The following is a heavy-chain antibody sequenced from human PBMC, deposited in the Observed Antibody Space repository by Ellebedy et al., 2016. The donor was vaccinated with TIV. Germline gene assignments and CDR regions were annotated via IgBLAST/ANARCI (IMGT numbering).Heavy chain of an antibody. CDR1: GGSISSSSYY. J-gene: IGHJ4*02. Sequence: MPSETLSLTCTVPGGSISSSSYYWGWIRQPPGKGLEWIGSIYYSGSTYYNPSLKSRVTISVDTSKNQFSLKLSSVTAADTAVYYCARVVLRFLEWLPYYFDYWGQGTLVTVSS. D-gene: IGHD3-3*01. CDR2: IYYSGST. V-gene: IGHV4-39*01. CDR3: ARVVLRFLEWLPYYFDY.